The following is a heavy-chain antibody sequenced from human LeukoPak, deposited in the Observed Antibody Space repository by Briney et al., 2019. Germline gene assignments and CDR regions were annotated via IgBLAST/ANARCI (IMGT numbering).Heavy chain of an antibody. D-gene: IGHD5-24*01. CDR1: GDSVSSNSAA. CDR2: TYYRSKWYN. V-gene: IGHV6-1*01. Sequence: SQTLSLTCAISGDSVSSNSAAWHWIRQSPSRGLEWLGRTYYRSKWYNDYAASVKSRITVDPDTSKNQFSLKLSSVTAADTAVYYCARGVRWAGPGNYWGQGILVTVSS. CDR3: ARGVRWAGPGNY. J-gene: IGHJ4*02.